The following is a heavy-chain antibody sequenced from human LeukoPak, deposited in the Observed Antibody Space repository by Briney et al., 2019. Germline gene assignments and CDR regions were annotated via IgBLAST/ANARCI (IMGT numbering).Heavy chain of an antibody. CDR3: ARLGYSSSWYHDY. CDR1: GFTFSSYE. V-gene: IGHV3-48*03. CDR2: ISSSGSTI. D-gene: IGHD6-13*01. J-gene: IGHJ4*02. Sequence: GGSLRLSCAASGFTFSSYEMNWVRQAPGKGLEWVSYISSSGSTIYYADSVKGRFTISRDNAKNSLYLQMYSLRAEDTAVYYCARLGYSSSWYHDYWGQGTLVTVSS.